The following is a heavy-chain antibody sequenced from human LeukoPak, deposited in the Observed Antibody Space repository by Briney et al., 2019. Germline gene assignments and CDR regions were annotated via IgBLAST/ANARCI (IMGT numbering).Heavy chain of an antibody. CDR1: GYSFTSYW. CDR3: ARQRAVAAAGVLYYYYMDV. J-gene: IGHJ6*03. CDR2: IYPGDSDT. Sequence: GESLKISCKGSGYSFTSYWIGWVRQMPGKGLEWMGIIYPGDSDTRYSPSFQGQVTISADKSISTAYLQWSSLKASDTAMYYCARQRAVAAAGVLYYYYMDVWGKGTTVTI. D-gene: IGHD6-13*01. V-gene: IGHV5-51*01.